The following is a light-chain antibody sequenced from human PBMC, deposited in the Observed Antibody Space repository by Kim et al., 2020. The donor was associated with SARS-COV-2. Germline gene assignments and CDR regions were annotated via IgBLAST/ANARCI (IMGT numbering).Light chain of an antibody. Sequence: QSALTQPRSVSGSPGQSVTISCTGTSSGVGSYNYVSWYQQHPGKAPKVMIYDVSKRPSGVPDRFSGSKSGNTASLTISGLQADDEADYYCCSYAGTCTSLFGGGTQLTVL. CDR3: CSYAGTCTSL. J-gene: IGLJ2*01. V-gene: IGLV2-11*01. CDR1: SSGVGSYNY. CDR2: DVS.